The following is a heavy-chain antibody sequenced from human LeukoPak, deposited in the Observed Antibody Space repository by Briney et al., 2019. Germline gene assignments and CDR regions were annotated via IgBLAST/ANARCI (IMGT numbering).Heavy chain of an antibody. Sequence: GGSLRLSCAASGFTFINYWMTWVRQAPGKGLEWVANINQDGSQKYDMDSVKGRFTTSRDNAKNSVSLQMNSLSAEDTAVYFCARIGYSSSSLDYWGQGTLVTVSS. V-gene: IGHV3-7*01. J-gene: IGHJ4*02. CDR1: GFTFINYW. D-gene: IGHD6-6*01. CDR2: INQDGSQK. CDR3: ARIGYSSSSLDY.